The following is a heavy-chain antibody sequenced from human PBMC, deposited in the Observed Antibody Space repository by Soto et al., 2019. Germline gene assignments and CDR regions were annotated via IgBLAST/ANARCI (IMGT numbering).Heavy chain of an antibody. Sequence: SETLSLTCTVSCGSISSGGYYWSWIRQHPGKGLEYIGYIYYSGSTYYNPSLKSRVTISIDTSKNQFSLKLSSVTAADTAVYYCARDFGYSYGNWFDPWGQGTLVTVSS. CDR3: ARDFGYSYGNWFDP. J-gene: IGHJ5*02. CDR1: CGSISSGGYY. CDR2: IYYSGST. D-gene: IGHD5-18*01. V-gene: IGHV4-31*03.